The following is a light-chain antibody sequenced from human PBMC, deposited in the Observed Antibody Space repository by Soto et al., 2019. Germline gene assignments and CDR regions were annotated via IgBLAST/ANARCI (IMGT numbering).Light chain of an antibody. V-gene: IGKV3-20*01. J-gene: IGKJ4*01. CDR2: GAS. CDR1: QTVNNRY. CDR3: HQFDSSPVT. Sequence: EVVLTQSPVTLSVSPGDRATLSCRASQTVNNRYFAWYQQRPGQAPRLLIYGASSRATGIPDRFSGSGSGTDFTLTINRQESEYFAVYFCHQFDSSPVTFGGGTKGEIK.